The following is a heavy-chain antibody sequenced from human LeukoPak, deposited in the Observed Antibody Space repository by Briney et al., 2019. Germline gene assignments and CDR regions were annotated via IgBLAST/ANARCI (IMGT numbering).Heavy chain of an antibody. V-gene: IGHV3-33*01. CDR2: IWYDGSNK. D-gene: IGHD3-3*01. J-gene: IGHJ4*02. CDR3: ARDLEDAGKYCFDY. CDR1: GFTFSSYG. Sequence: GGSLRLSCAASGFTFSSYGMHWVRQAPGKGLEWVAVIWYDGSNKCYADSVKGRFTISRDNSKNTLYLQMNSLRAEDTAVYYCARDLEDAGKYCFDYWGQGTLVTVSS.